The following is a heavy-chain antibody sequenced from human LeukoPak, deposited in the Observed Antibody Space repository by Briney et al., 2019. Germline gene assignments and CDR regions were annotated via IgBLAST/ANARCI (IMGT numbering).Heavy chain of an antibody. D-gene: IGHD4-11*01. V-gene: IGHV3-23*01. CDR1: GFTFSSYA. Sequence: GGSLRLSCATSGFTFSSYAMSWVRQAPGKGLEWVLGIGASGGSTYYADSVKGRFTISRDNSKNTLYLQMNSLRAEDTAVYYCARVRDDYTYFDCWGQGTLVTVSS. J-gene: IGHJ4*02. CDR2: IGASGGST. CDR3: ARVRDDYTYFDC.